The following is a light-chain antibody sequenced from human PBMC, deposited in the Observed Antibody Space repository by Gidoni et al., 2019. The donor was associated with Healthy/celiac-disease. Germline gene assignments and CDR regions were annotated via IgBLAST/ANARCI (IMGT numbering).Light chain of an antibody. CDR3: QHHRT. CDR1: QSISSW. Sequence: IQMTHAPSTLSASVGDRFTITCRASQSISSWLDWYQQKPGKAPKLLLYKASNLDSGVPSRFSGSGSGTAFTLTISSLQPDDFATYYCQHHRTFGQGTKVEIK. J-gene: IGKJ1*01. V-gene: IGKV1-5*03. CDR2: KAS.